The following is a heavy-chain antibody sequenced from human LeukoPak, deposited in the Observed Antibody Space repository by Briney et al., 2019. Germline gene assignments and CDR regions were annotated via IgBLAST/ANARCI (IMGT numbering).Heavy chain of an antibody. CDR1: GGTFSSYA. J-gene: IGHJ4*02. CDR2: IIPIFGTA. V-gene: IGHV1-69*01. CDR3: ARSLGYCSSTSCYTFDY. D-gene: IGHD2-2*02. Sequence: SVKVSCKASGGTFSSYAISWVRQAPGQGLEWMGGIIPIFGTANYAQKFQGRVTITADESTSTAYMELSSLRSEDTAVYYCARSLGYCSSTSCYTFDYWGQGTMVTVSS.